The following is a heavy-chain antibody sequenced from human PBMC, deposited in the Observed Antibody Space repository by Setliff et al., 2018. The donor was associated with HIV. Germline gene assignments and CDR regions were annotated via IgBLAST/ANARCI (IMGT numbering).Heavy chain of an antibody. J-gene: IGHJ6*03. CDR3: ARIGRTPYYYYYMDV. CDR2: INPNSDNT. V-gene: IGHV1-8*01. Sequence: ASVKVSCKASGYAFNSYTLNWVRQATGRGLEWMGWINPNSDNTAYAQKFQGRLTMTRNTSTGTVYMELSSLRSEDTAVYYCARIGRTPYYYYYMDVWGKVTTGTVSS. D-gene: IGHD2-15*01. CDR1: GYAFNSYT.